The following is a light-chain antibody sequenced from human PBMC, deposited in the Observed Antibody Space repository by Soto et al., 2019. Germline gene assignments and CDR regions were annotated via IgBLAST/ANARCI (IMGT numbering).Light chain of an antibody. CDR1: SSDIGGYNY. CDR3: TAFASRQKFL. Sequence: QSALTQPPSASGSPGQSVTISCTGTSSDIGGYNYVSWYRQHPGKAPKLMIFEVSKRPSGVPDRFSGSKFGNTASLTVSGLQTEDEAEYYSTAFASRQKFLFGGGTKLTVL. J-gene: IGLJ3*02. V-gene: IGLV2-8*01. CDR2: EVS.